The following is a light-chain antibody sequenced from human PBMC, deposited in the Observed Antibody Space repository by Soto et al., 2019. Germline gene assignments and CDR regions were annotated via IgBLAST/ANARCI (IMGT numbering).Light chain of an antibody. CDR3: QQYYSYPLT. CDR1: QSISTY. J-gene: IGKJ4*01. V-gene: IGKV1-39*01. CDR2: AAS. Sequence: DIQMTQSPSSLSASVGDRVTITCRASQSISTYLNWYQQKPGKAPNLLIFAASTLQSGVPSRFSGSGSGTDCTLTIRSLQPEDFATYYCQQYYSYPLTLGGGTKVDIK.